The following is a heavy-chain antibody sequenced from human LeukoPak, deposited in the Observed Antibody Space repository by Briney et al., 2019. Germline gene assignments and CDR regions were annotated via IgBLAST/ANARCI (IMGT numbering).Heavy chain of an antibody. Sequence: GGSLRLSCAASGFTFSSYGMSWVRQAPGKGLEWVSAISGSGGSAYYADSVKGRFTISRDNSKNTLYLQMNSLRAEDTAVYYCAKDRRGYYYDSSGDWGQGTLVTVSS. CDR2: ISGSGGSA. V-gene: IGHV3-23*01. CDR3: AKDRRGYYYDSSGD. CDR1: GFTFSSYG. D-gene: IGHD3-22*01. J-gene: IGHJ4*02.